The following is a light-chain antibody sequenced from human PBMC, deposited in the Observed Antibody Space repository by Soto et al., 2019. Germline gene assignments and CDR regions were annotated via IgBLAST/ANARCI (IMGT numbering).Light chain of an antibody. J-gene: IGKJ5*01. CDR3: QQYGTSHIT. CDR2: GAS. V-gene: IGKV3-20*01. CDR1: QSVSSSY. Sequence: EIVLTQYPGTLSLSPGERATLSCRASQSVSSSYLAWYQQKPGQAPRLLIYGASSRATGIPDRFSGSGSGTDFTLTISRLEPEDFAVYSCQQYGTSHITFGQGTRLEIK.